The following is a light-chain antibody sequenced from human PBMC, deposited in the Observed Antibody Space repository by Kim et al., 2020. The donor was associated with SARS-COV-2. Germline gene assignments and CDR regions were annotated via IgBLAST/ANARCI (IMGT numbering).Light chain of an antibody. CDR2: NTF. J-gene: IGKJ1*01. CDR3: QQYSSFST. Sequence: DIQMTQSPSTLSASVGDRVTITCRASQSISNWLAWYQQKPGKAPKLLIYNTFNLESGVPSRFSGSGSGTEFTLTISSLQPDDFATYWCQQYSSFSTFGQGTKVEIK. V-gene: IGKV1-5*03. CDR1: QSISNW.